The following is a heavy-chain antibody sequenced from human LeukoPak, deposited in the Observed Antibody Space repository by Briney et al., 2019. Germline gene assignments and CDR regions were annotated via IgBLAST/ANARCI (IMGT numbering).Heavy chain of an antibody. V-gene: IGHV1-69*05. J-gene: IGHJ4*02. Sequence: SVKVSCKASGGTFSSYAISWVRQAPGQGLEWMGGIIPIFGTTNYAQMFQGRLTITTDESTSTAYMELSSLRSEDTAVYYCASSSSMSLRVLEWLLYMDYWGQGTLVTVSS. D-gene: IGHD3-3*01. CDR2: IIPIFGTT. CDR3: ASSSSMSLRVLEWLLYMDY. CDR1: GGTFSSYA.